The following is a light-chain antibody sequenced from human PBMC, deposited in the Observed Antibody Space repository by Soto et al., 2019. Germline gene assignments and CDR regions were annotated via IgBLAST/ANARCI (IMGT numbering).Light chain of an antibody. J-gene: IGLJ1*01. V-gene: IGLV2-14*03. CDR1: SSDVGAYNY. Sequence: QSALTQPASVSGSPGQSITISCTGTSSDVGAYNYVSWYQHHPGKAPKRLIYAVSDRPLGVSNRFSGSKSGNTASLIISELQAEDEAEYYCTSYTTSKTRVFGTGTKVTVL. CDR2: AVS. CDR3: TSYTTSKTRV.